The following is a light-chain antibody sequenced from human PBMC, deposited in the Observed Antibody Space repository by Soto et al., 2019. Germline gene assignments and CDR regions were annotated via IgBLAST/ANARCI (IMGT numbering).Light chain of an antibody. CDR1: SSDVGAFNY. V-gene: IGLV2-14*03. CDR3: NSYTSNNTYV. Sequence: QSVLTQPASVSGSPGQAITISCSGTSSDVGAFNYVSWYQQHPGKAPKLMIYDVSNRPSGVSNRFSGSKSGNTASLTISRLRAEDEADYYCNSYTSNNTYVFGTGTKV. J-gene: IGLJ1*01. CDR2: DVS.